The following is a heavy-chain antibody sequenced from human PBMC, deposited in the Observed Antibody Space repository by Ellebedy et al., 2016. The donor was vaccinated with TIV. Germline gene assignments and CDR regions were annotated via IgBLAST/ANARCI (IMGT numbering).Heavy chain of an antibody. CDR2: IYYSGST. V-gene: IGHV4-39*01. CDR1: GGSISTYY. CDR3: ARQGADTSSWYGKYYFDY. J-gene: IGHJ4*02. D-gene: IGHD6-13*01. Sequence: MPSETLSLTCTVSGGSISTYYWSWIRQPPGKGLEWIGSIYYSGSTYYNSSLKSRVTISVDTSKNQFSLNVTSVTAGDTAVYFCARQGADTSSWYGKYYFDYWGQGNLVAVSA.